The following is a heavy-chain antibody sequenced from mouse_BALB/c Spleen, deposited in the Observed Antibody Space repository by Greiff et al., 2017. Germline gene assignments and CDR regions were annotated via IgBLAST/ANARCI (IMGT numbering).Heavy chain of an antibody. CDR2: ISDGGSYT. D-gene: IGHD2-1*01. Sequence: EVKLVESGGGLVKPGGSLKLSCAASGFTFSDYYMYWVRQTPEKRLEWVATISDGGSYTYYPDSVKGRFTISRDNAKNNLYLQMSSLKSEDTAMYYCAREGGNTPFVDWGQGGLGTVS. J-gene: IGHJ3*01. CDR3: AREGGNTPFVD. CDR1: GFTFSDYY. V-gene: IGHV5-4*02.